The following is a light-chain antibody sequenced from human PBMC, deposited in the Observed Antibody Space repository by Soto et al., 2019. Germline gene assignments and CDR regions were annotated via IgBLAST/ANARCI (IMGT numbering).Light chain of an antibody. V-gene: IGKV3-15*01. CDR3: QKYNNWPRT. CDR1: QSVSSD. Sequence: VMTQSPATLSLSPGDSATLSCRASQSVSSDLAWYHQKTGQAPRLLIYGASTRATGIPARFSGSGSGTELTLTINRLQSEDFAVYYCQKYNNWPRTCGQGTKVDIK. J-gene: IGKJ1*01. CDR2: GAS.